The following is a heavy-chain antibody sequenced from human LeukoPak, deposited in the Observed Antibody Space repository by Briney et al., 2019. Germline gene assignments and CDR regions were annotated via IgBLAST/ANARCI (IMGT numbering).Heavy chain of an antibody. CDR1: GGSFSTYY. V-gene: IGHV4-34*01. CDR2: INHSGST. CDR3: ATGRGPQLVD. D-gene: IGHD6-13*01. J-gene: IGHJ4*02. Sequence: HPSETLSLTCAVYGGSFSTYYWSCIRQPPGKGLEWVGEINHSGSTNYNPSLKSRVTISVDTSKNQFSLRLSSVTAADTAVYYCATGRGPQLVDWGQGTLVTVSS.